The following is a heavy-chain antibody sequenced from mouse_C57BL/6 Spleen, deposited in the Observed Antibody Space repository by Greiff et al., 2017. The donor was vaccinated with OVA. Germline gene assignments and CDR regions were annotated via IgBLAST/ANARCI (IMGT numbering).Heavy chain of an antibody. D-gene: IGHD2-5*01. Sequence: QVTLKESGPGILQSSQTLSLTCSFSGFSLSTSGMGVSWIRQPSGKGLEWLAHIYWDDDKRYNPSLKSRLTISKDTSRNQVFLKITSVDTADTATYYCARRESNDAMDYWGQGTSVTVSS. CDR3: ARRESNDAMDY. J-gene: IGHJ4*01. CDR1: GFSLSTSGMG. V-gene: IGHV8-12*01. CDR2: IYWDDDK.